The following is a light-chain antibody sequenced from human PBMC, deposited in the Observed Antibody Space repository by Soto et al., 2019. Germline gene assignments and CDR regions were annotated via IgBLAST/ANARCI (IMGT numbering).Light chain of an antibody. CDR2: EVS. CDR3: CSYAGSSTFL. V-gene: IGLV2-23*02. CDR1: SSDVGTYNL. J-gene: IGLJ2*01. Sequence: QSVLTQPVSVSGSPGQSITISCTGTSSDVGTYNLVSWYQQHPGKAPTLIIYEVSKRPSGVSHRFSGSKSGNTASLTISGLQAEDEADYYCCSYAGSSTFLFGGGTKVTVL.